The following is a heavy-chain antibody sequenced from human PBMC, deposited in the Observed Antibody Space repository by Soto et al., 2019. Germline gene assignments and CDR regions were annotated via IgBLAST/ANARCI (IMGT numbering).Heavy chain of an antibody. V-gene: IGHV3-48*04. Sequence: PGGSLRLSCAASGFTFSSYSMNWVRQDPGKGLEWVSYISSSSSTIYYADSLKTRLTISKDTSKNQVVLTMTNMDPVDTATYYCARITRHYDSSGYYYWFDPWGQGTLVTVSS. CDR3: ARITRHYDSSGYYYWFDP. CDR1: GFTFSSYS. CDR2: ISSSSSTI. J-gene: IGHJ5*02. D-gene: IGHD3-22*01.